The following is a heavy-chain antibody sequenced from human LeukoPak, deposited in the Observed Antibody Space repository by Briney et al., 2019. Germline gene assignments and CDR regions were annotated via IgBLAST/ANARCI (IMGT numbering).Heavy chain of an antibody. Sequence: PSETLSLTCAVYGGSFSGYYWSWIRQPPGKGLEWIGYIYYSGSTNYNPSLKSRVTISVDTSKNQFSLKLSSVTAADTAVYYCARTYYYDSSGYYLWCAFDIWGQGTMVTVSS. J-gene: IGHJ3*02. D-gene: IGHD3-22*01. CDR2: IYYSGST. CDR3: ARTYYYDSSGYYLWCAFDI. V-gene: IGHV4-59*01. CDR1: GGSFSGYY.